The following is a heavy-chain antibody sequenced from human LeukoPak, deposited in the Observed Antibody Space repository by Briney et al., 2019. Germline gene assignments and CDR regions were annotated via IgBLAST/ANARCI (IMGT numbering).Heavy chain of an antibody. J-gene: IGHJ4*02. Sequence: SETLSLTCTVSGGSISSSSYYWGWIRQPPGKGLEWIGSIYYSGSTYYNPSLKSRVTISVDTSKNQFSLKLSSVTAADTAVYYCARLSYYASSGAFDYWGQGTLVTVSS. CDR3: ARLSYYASSGAFDY. CDR2: IYYSGST. CDR1: GGSISSSSYY. D-gene: IGHD3-22*01. V-gene: IGHV4-39*01.